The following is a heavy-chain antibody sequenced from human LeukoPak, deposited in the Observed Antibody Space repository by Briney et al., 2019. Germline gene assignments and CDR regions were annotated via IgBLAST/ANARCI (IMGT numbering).Heavy chain of an antibody. D-gene: IGHD6-6*01. CDR2: IYYSGST. J-gene: IGHJ4*02. CDR1: GGSMSSYF. V-gene: IGHV4-59*01. CDR3: ASSGGVAARPDYFSY. Sequence: SETLSLTCTVSGGSMSSYFWSWIRQPPGKGLEWIGYIYYSGSTNYNPSLQSRVTISVDTSKNQFSLKLSSVTAADTAVYYCASSGGVAARPDYFSYWGQGTLVTVSS.